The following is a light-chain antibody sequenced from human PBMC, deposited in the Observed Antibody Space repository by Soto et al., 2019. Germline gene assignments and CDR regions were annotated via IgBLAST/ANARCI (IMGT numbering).Light chain of an antibody. J-gene: IGLJ2*01. CDR2: EVS. CDR1: SSDVGGYNY. Sequence: QSALTQPASVSGSPGQSITISCTGTSSDVGGYNYVSWYQQYPGKAPKLMIYEVSNRPSGVSNHFSASKSGNTASLTISGLQAEDEADYYCSSYTSSKTVIFGGGTKVTVL. V-gene: IGLV2-14*01. CDR3: SSYTSSKTVI.